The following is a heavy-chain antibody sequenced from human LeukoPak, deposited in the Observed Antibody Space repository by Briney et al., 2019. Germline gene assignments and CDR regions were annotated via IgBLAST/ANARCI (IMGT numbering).Heavy chain of an antibody. Sequence: SETLSLTCTVSGGSISSYYWSWIRQPAGKGLEWIGRIYTSGSTNYNPSLKSRVTMSVDTSKNQFSLKLSSVTAADTAVYYCARFCYYDSSGYPSRAFDIWGQGTMVTVSS. CDR1: GGSISSYY. CDR2: IYTSGST. V-gene: IGHV4-4*07. D-gene: IGHD3-22*01. J-gene: IGHJ3*02. CDR3: ARFCYYDSSGYPSRAFDI.